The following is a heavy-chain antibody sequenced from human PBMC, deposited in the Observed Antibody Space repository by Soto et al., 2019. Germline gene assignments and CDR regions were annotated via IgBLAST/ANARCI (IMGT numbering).Heavy chain of an antibody. CDR1: GFTFSNYA. CDR3: AKGSLSNYGIFGY. Sequence: EVQLLESGGGLVQHGGSLRLSCAASGFTFSNYAMSWVRQAPGKGLEWVSGISGTGDNTYYVDSVKGRFTISRDNSKNTLYLQMNSLRAEDTAVYYCAKGSLSNYGIFGYWGQGTLVTVSS. V-gene: IGHV3-23*01. CDR2: ISGTGDNT. D-gene: IGHD4-4*01. J-gene: IGHJ4*02.